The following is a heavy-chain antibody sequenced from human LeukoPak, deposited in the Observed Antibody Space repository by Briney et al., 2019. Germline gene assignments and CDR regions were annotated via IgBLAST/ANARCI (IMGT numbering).Heavy chain of an antibody. CDR2: INPNSGVT. Sequence: ASVKVSCKASGYTFTGYYMHWVRQAPGQGLEWMGWINPNSGVTNYAQKFQGRVTMTRDTSISTAYMELSRLRSDDTAVYYCARDVGYSYGSTLYWYFDLWGRGTLVTVSS. CDR3: ARDVGYSYGSTLYWYFDL. CDR1: GYTFTGYY. J-gene: IGHJ2*01. D-gene: IGHD5-18*01. V-gene: IGHV1-2*02.